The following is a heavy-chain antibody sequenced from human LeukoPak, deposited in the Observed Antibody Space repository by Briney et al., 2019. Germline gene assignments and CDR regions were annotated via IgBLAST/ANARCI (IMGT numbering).Heavy chain of an antibody. J-gene: IGHJ1*01. V-gene: IGHV3-74*01. CDR3: ARAPSESGGYYPEYFRH. D-gene: IGHD3-22*01. Sequence: PWGSLRPSCAASGFTFSSYWMHWVRQAPGKGLVWVSRIKSDGNTNYADSVKGRFTISRDNAKNTVSLQMNSLRAEDTGVYYCARAPSESGGYYPEYFRHWGQGTLVTVSS. CDR2: IKSDGNT. CDR1: GFTFSSYW.